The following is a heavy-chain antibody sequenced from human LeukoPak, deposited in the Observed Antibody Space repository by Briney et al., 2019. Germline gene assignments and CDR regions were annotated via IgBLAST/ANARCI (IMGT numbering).Heavy chain of an antibody. V-gene: IGHV3-64*04. J-gene: IGHJ4*02. CDR3: ASQFWWAAVAGTTLDY. CDR2: ISDSGGST. Sequence: GGSLRLSCSASGFPFSSYAMHWVRQAPGKGLEYVSAISDSGGSTYYADSVKGRFTISRDNAKISLYLQMNSLRAEDTAVYFCASQFWWAAVAGTTLDYWGQGTLVTVSS. D-gene: IGHD6-19*01. CDR1: GFPFSSYA.